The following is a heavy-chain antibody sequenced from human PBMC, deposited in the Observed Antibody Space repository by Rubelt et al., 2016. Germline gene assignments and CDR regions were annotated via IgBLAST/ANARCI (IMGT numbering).Heavy chain of an antibody. V-gene: IGHV4-34*01. D-gene: IGHD2-2*01. CDR1: GGSFSGYY. CDR3: ARAIGEDIVVVPAALYVDY. CDR2: INHSGST. Sequence: QVQLQQWGAGLLKPSETLSLTCAVYGGSFSGYYWSWIRQPPGKGLEWIGEINHSGSTNYNPSLKGRVTISVDTAKNQFSLKPSSVTAADTAVYYCARAIGEDIVVVPAALYVDYWGQGTLVTVSS. J-gene: IGHJ4*02.